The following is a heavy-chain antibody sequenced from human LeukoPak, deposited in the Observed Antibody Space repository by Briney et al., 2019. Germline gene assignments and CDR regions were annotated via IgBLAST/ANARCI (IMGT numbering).Heavy chain of an antibody. CDR3: ARPLRTTVTTFDY. J-gene: IGHJ4*02. D-gene: IGHD4-17*01. CDR1: GFTFSSYS. Sequence: GGSLRLSCAASGFTFSSYSMNWVRQAPGKGLEWDSSISSSSSYIYYADSVKGRFTISRDNAKNSLYLQMNSLRAEDTAVYYCARPLRTTVTTFDYWGQGTLVTVSS. CDR2: ISSSSSYI. V-gene: IGHV3-21*01.